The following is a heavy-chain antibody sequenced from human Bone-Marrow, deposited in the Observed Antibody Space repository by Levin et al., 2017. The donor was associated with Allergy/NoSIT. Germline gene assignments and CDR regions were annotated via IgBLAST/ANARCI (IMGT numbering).Heavy chain of an antibody. V-gene: IGHV1-18*01. CDR1: GYTFTSYG. J-gene: IGHJ4*02. CDR2: ISAYNGNT. Sequence: ASVKVSCKASGYTFTSYGISWVRQAPGQGLEWMGWISAYNGNTNYAQKLQGRVTMTTDTSTSTAYMELRSLRSDDTAVYYCAREAHHYYGSGSYYIYWGQGTLVTVSS. CDR3: AREAHHYYGSGSYYIY. D-gene: IGHD3-10*01.